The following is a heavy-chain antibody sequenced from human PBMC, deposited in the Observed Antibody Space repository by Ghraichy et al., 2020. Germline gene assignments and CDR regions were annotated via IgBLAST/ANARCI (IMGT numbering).Heavy chain of an antibody. D-gene: IGHD1-20*01. J-gene: IGHJ4*02. CDR3: ARARDAYNWKTLLDY. CDR2: IIPIFGTA. V-gene: IGHV1-69*13. CDR1: GGTFSSYA. Sequence: SVKVSCKASGGTFSSYAISWVRQAPGQGLEWMGGIIPIFGTANYAQKFQGRVTITADESTSTAYMELSSLRSEDTAVYYCARARDAYNWKTLLDYWGQGTLVTVSS.